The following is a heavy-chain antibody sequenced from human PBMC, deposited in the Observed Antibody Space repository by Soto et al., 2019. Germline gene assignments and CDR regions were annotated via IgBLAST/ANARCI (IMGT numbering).Heavy chain of an antibody. CDR3: ARDMYTSDYFVKWFES. CDR2: ISHDGINK. CDR1: GFSSSSYA. Sequence: QVRLVESGGGVVQPGRSLRLSCTASGFSSSSYAMYWFRQPPGKGLEWVAVISHDGINKHYADSVKGRVTVSRDNSNHSLDLQLNSLRGEDTAMYYCARDMYTSDYFVKWFESWGQGTLVTVSS. V-gene: IGHV3-30*04. D-gene: IGHD6-19*01. J-gene: IGHJ5*01.